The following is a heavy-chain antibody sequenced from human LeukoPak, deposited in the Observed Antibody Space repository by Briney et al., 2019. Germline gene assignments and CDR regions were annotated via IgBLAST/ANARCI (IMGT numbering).Heavy chain of an antibody. J-gene: IGHJ4*02. CDR2: IYYSGST. D-gene: IGHD1-26*01. CDR1: GGSISSSSYY. CDR3: ARADSGSYYY. V-gene: IGHV4-39*07. Sequence: SETLSLTCTVSGGSISSSSYYWGWIRQPPGKGLEWIGSIYYSGSTYYNPSLKSRVTISVDTSKNQFSLKLSSVTAADTAVYYCARADSGSYYYWGQGTLVTVSS.